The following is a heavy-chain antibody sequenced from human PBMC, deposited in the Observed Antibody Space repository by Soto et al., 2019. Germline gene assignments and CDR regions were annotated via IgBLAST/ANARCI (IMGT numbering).Heavy chain of an antibody. D-gene: IGHD6-6*01. CDR2: MSPDGSDT. CDR3: ARPKTKVYSSFDT. V-gene: IGHV3-74*03. CDR1: GFTFTSHW. Sequence: EVQLVESEGGFVQPGGSLRLSCAASGFTFTSHWLHWVRQAPGEGMVWVSRMSPDGSDTKFADSVKGRFNIYRDNAKSTLYRDMNSLRCDDTGVYYCARPKTKVYSSFDTWGQGTRVTVSS. J-gene: IGHJ3*02.